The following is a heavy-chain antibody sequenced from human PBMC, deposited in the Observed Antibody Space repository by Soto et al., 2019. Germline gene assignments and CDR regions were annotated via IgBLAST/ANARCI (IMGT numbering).Heavy chain of an antibody. CDR1: GGSVSSASDC. V-gene: IGHV4-61*01. CDR2: IYNTGST. J-gene: IGHJ4*02. Sequence: PSETLSLTCTVSGGSVSSASDCWNWIRHPPGKGLEWIGYIYNTGSTNYNPSLKSRVTISVDTSKNRFSLNLNSVTAADTAVYYCARVISSRDEYFDYWGQGTVVTVYS. D-gene: IGHD2-2*01. CDR3: ARVISSRDEYFDY.